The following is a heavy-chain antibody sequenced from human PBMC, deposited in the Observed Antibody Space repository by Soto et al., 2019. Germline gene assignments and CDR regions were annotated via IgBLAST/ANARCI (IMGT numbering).Heavy chain of an antibody. CDR1: GGSISSGGYY. Sequence: QVQLQESGPGLVKPSQTLSLTCTVSGGSISSGGYYWSWIRQHPGKGLEWIGYIYYSGSTYYNPSLKSRVTISVDTSKNQCSLKLSSVTAADTAVYYCALEGDIVVVGYNWFDPWGQGTLVTVSS. J-gene: IGHJ5*02. V-gene: IGHV4-31*03. D-gene: IGHD2-15*01. CDR3: ALEGDIVVVGYNWFDP. CDR2: IYYSGST.